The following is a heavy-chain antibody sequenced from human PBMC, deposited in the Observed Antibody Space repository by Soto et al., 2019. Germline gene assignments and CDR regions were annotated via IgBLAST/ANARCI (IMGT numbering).Heavy chain of an antibody. CDR3: ARGSLSAFIKGLLVKGPRFDP. D-gene: IGHD3-10*01. J-gene: IGHJ5*02. V-gene: IGHV1-2*04. CDR2: INPNSGGT. CDR1: GYTFTGYY. Sequence: ASVKVSCKASGYTFTGYYMHWVRQAPGQGLEWMGWINPNSGGTNYAQKFQGWVTMTRDTSISTAYMELSRLRSDNTAVYYCARGSLSAFIKGLLVKGPRFDPWGQGTLVTVSS.